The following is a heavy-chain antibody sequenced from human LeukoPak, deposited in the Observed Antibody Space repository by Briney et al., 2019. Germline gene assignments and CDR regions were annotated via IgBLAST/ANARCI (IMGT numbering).Heavy chain of an antibody. CDR2: IYYSGST. CDR1: GGSISSSSYY. J-gene: IGHJ5*02. V-gene: IGHV4-39*07. Sequence: SETLSLTCTVSGGSISSSSYYWGWIRQPPGKGLEWIGSIYYSGSTYYNPSLKSRVTISVDTSKNQFSLKLSSVTAADTAVYYCASGLSVAGVWFDPWGQGTLVTVSS. CDR3: ASGLSVAGVWFDP.